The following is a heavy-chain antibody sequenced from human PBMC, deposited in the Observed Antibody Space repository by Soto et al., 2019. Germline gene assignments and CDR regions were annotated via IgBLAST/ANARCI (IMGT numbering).Heavy chain of an antibody. Sequence: GESLKISCKGSGYSFTSYWISWVRQMPGKGLEWMGRIDPSDSYTNYSPSFRGHVTISADKSISTAYLQWSSLKASDTAMYYCARTSMQSRGYSYGHGGMDVWGQGTTVTVSS. CDR2: IDPSDSYT. CDR3: ARTSMQSRGYSYGHGGMDV. D-gene: IGHD5-18*01. CDR1: GYSFTSYW. J-gene: IGHJ6*02. V-gene: IGHV5-10-1*01.